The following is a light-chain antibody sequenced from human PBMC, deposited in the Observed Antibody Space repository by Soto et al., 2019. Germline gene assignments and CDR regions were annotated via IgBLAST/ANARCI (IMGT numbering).Light chain of an antibody. CDR1: QSVSSN. J-gene: IGKJ1*01. CDR2: GAS. V-gene: IGKV3-15*01. Sequence: EIVMTQSPATLSVSPGERATLSCRASQSVSSNLAWYQQKPGQAPRLLIYGASTRGTGIPARFSGSGSGTEFTLTISCLQSEDCAVYYCQQYNNWPRTFGQGTKVEI. CDR3: QQYNNWPRT.